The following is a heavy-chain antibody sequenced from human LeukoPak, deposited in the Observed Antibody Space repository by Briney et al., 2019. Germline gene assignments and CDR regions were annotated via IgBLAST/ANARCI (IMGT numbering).Heavy chain of an antibody. J-gene: IGHJ5*02. V-gene: IGHV4-31*03. CDR3: ARGAAAGANWFDP. CDR1: GDSVSSGGYY. CDR2: IYYSGNT. Sequence: SETLSLTCTVSGDSVSSGGYYMNWIRQRPGKGLEWIGYIYYSGNTNYNPSLKSRVSISVDTSKNQLSLKLTSVTVADTAVYYCARGAAAGANWFDPWGQGTLVTVSS. D-gene: IGHD2-15*01.